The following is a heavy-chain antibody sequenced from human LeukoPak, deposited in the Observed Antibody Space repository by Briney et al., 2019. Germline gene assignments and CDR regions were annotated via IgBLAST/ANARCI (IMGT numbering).Heavy chain of an antibody. CDR1: GYTFTGYY. V-gene: IGHV1-2*02. D-gene: IGHD2-2*01. CDR2: INPNSGGT. J-gene: IGHJ6*02. Sequence: GASVKVSCKASGYTFTGYYMHWVRQAPGQGLEWMGWINPNSGGTNDAQKFQGRVTMTRDTSISTAYMELSRLRSDDTAVYYCANLGYCSSTSCYYYYGMDVWGQGTTVTVSS. CDR3: ANLGYCSSTSCYYYYGMDV.